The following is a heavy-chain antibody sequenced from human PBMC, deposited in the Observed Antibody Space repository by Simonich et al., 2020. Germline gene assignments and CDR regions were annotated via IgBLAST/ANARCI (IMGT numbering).Heavy chain of an antibody. D-gene: IGHD7-27*01. J-gene: IGHJ6*03. CDR3: ARGALTGDYYYMDV. CDR1: GYTFTGYY. Sequence: QVQLVQSGAEVKKPGASVKVSCKASGYTFTGYYMHWVRQAPGQGLGWMGWIKPNRGGKNYAKKFQGRVTMTRDTSISTAYMELSRRRSDDTAVYYCARGALTGDYYYMDVWGKGTTVTVSS. CDR2: IKPNRGGK. V-gene: IGHV1-2*02.